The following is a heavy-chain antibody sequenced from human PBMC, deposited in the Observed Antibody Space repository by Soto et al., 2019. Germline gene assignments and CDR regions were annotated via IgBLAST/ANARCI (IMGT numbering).Heavy chain of an antibody. J-gene: IGHJ3*02. CDR3: AREIFGVIISGGRGAFDI. V-gene: IGHV1-69*01. D-gene: IGHD3-3*01. Sequence: QVQLVQSGAEVKKPGSSVKVSCKAAGGTFSTYAISWVRQAPGQGLEWMGGIIPIFGTAKYAQKFQGRVTITADESTSTAYMELSSLRSEDTAVYYCAREIFGVIISGGRGAFDIWGQGTMVTVSS. CDR1: GGTFSTYA. CDR2: IIPIFGTA.